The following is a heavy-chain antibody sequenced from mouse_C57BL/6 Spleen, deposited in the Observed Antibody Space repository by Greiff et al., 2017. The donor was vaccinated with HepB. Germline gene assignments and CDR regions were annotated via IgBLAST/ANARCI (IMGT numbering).Heavy chain of an antibody. J-gene: IGHJ3*01. CDR1: GFTFSSYA. Sequence: EVQLVESGGGLVKPGGSLKLSCAASGFTFSSYAMSWVRQTPEKRLEWVATISDGGSYTYYPDNVKGRFTISRDNAKNHLYLQMSHLKSEDTAMYYCAREGLRAWFAYWGQGTLVTVSA. V-gene: IGHV5-4*01. CDR2: ISDGGSYT. CDR3: AREGLRAWFAY. D-gene: IGHD3-1*01.